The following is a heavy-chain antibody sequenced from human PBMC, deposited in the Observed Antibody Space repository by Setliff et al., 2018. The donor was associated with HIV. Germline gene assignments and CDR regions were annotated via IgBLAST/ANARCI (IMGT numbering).Heavy chain of an antibody. J-gene: IGHJ6*03. V-gene: IGHV3-23*01. D-gene: IGHD3-22*01. CDR3: ARAPDSSAYYYFYYYMDV. CDR2: FSAGGGRT. Sequence: GGSLRLSCAASGFTFSTHAMTWVRQAPGKGLEWVSVFSAGGGRTYYADSVRGRFTISRDNAKNSLYLQMNSLRAEDTAVYYCARAPDSSAYYYFYYYMDVWGKGTTVTVSS. CDR1: GFTFSTHA.